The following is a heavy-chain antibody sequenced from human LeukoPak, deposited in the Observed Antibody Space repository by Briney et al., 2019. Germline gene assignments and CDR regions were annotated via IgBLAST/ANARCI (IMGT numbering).Heavy chain of an antibody. Sequence: GGSLRLSCAASGLTLSSYEMNWVRQAPGKGLEWVSYISISGSTIYYADSVKGRFTISRDNAKNSLYLQMNSLRAEDTAVYYCARDSGRHGFDYWGQGTLVTVSS. CDR3: ARDSGRHGFDY. D-gene: IGHD3-10*01. CDR1: GLTLSSYE. CDR2: ISISGSTI. V-gene: IGHV3-48*03. J-gene: IGHJ4*02.